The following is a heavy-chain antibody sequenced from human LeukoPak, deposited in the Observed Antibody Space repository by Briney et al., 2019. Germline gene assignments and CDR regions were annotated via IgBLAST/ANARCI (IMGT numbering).Heavy chain of an antibody. D-gene: IGHD6-13*01. V-gene: IGHV3-74*01. CDR3: AIGAGGLDY. CDR1: GFTFSTYW. CDR2: VNGGGTST. J-gene: IGHJ4*02. Sequence: QPGGSLRLSCAASGFTFSTYWMHWVRQVPGRGLVWVSHVNGGGTSTSYVGSVKGRFTISRDNAKNMLYLQMNSLRADDTAVYYCAIGAGGLDYWGQGILVTVSS.